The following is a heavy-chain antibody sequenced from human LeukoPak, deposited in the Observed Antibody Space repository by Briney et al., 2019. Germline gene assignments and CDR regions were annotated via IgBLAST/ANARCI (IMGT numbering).Heavy chain of an antibody. V-gene: IGHV3-30-3*01. CDR1: GFSLSNFQ. CDR3: MRDYMGWFDP. J-gene: IGHJ5*02. D-gene: IGHD3-10*01. CDR2: ISLDGSTE. Sequence: GGSLRLSCVASGFSLSNFQMYWVRQAPGKGLEWVSIISLDGSTEFYADSVKGRFTISKDTASNTMHLEMNNLRIEDTAVYYCMRDYMGWFDPWGQGSLVTVSS.